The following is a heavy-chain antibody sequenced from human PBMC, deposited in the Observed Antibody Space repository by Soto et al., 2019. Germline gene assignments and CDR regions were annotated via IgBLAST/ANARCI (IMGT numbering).Heavy chain of an antibody. Sequence: QVQLVESGGGVVQPGRSLRLSCAASGFTFSSYAMHWVRQAPGKGLEWVAVVSYDGSNKYYADSVKGRFTVSRDNSKNTLYLQMDSLRAEDTAVYYCASDEGDYPFGYYFDYWGQGTLVTVSS. CDR1: GFTFSSYA. D-gene: IGHD3-16*01. J-gene: IGHJ4*02. V-gene: IGHV3-30-3*01. CDR2: VSYDGSNK. CDR3: ASDEGDYPFGYYFDY.